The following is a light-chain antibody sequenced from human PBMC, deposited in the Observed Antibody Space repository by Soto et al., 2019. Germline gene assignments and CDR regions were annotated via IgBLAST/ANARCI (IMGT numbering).Light chain of an antibody. CDR3: QQYAASPLT. J-gene: IGKJ1*01. CDR2: DAS. CDR1: QSVGRNY. Sequence: EIVLTQSPDTLSLSPGERATLSCRASQSVGRNYLAWYQQKPGQAPRLLIYDASNRATGITDRFSGSGSGTDFTLSINRLEPEDFAVFYCQQYAASPLTFGQGTKVEIK. V-gene: IGKV3-20*01.